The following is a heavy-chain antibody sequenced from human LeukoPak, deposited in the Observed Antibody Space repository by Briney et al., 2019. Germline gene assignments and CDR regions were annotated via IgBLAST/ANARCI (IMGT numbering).Heavy chain of an antibody. D-gene: IGHD1-26*01. J-gene: IGHJ4*02. CDR2: IIPIFGTA. CDR3: ARVRRYSGSYYFDY. Sequence: GSSVKVSCKASGGTFSSYAISWVRQAPGQGLEWTGRIIPIFGTANYAQKFQGRVTITTDESTSTAYMELSSLRSEDTAVYYCARVRRYSGSYYFDYWGQGTLVTVSS. CDR1: GGTFSSYA. V-gene: IGHV1-69*05.